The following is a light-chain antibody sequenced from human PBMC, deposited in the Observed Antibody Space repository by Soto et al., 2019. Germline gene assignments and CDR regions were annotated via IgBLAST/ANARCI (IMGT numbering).Light chain of an antibody. J-gene: IGKJ4*01. Sequence: DVRMTRSRPPRSPXXVXXXXXXXWASQSISSYLNWYQQKPGKAPKLLIYAASTLQSGVPSRFSGSGSGTEFTLTISSLQPEDCATYYCQQLISYPLNFGGGTKVDI. V-gene: IGKV1-9*01. CDR2: AAS. CDR3: QQLISYPLN. CDR1: QSISSY.